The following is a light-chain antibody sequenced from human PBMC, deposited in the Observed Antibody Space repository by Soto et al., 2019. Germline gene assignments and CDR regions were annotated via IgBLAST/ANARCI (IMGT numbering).Light chain of an antibody. CDR1: SGDVGGYYY. CDR3: SSYTAGGTI. Sequence: QSALTQPASVSGSPGQSITISCTGTSGDVGGYYYVSWYQQLPGKAPKLMISEVSNRPSGVSNRLSGSKSGNTASLTISGLQDEDEADYYCSSYTAGGTIFGTGTKVTVL. V-gene: IGLV2-14*01. J-gene: IGLJ1*01. CDR2: EVS.